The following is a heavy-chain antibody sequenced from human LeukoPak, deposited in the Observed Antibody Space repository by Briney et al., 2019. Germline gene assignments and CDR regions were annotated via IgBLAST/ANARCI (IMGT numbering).Heavy chain of an antibody. J-gene: IGHJ5*02. CDR1: GGTFRNSA. Sequence: SVKVSCKAFGGTFRNSAISWVRQAPGQGLEWMGRVIPVLDVISYAQKFQGRVTITADKSTNTAYMELSSLRSEDTAVYYCARVISSGDSWGQGTLVAVSS. CDR2: VIPVLDVI. D-gene: IGHD3-16*02. CDR3: ARVISSGDS. V-gene: IGHV1-69*04.